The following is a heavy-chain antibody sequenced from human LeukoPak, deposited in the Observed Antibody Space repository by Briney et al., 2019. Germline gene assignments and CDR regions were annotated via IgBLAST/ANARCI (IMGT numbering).Heavy chain of an antibody. V-gene: IGHV3-21*01. Sequence: GGSLRLSCAASGFTFSSYSMNWVRQAPGKGLEWVSSISSSSSYIYYADSVKGRFTISRDNAKNSLYLQMNGLRAEDTAVYYCARVIVVVPAAQFFDYWGQGTLVTVSS. J-gene: IGHJ4*02. CDR2: ISSSSSYI. D-gene: IGHD2-2*01. CDR1: GFTFSSYS. CDR3: ARVIVVVPAAQFFDY.